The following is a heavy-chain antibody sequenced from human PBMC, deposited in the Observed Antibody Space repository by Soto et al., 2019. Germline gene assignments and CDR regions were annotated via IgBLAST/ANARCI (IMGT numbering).Heavy chain of an antibody. CDR3: ARSDMTTIPNFGY. CDR2: INPNSGAT. V-gene: IGHV1-2*04. D-gene: IGHD4-4*01. Sequence: ASVKVSCKASGYTFTYYYIHWVRQAPGQGLEWMGWINPNSGATNYAQKFQDWVTMTRDTSITTAYMEFSRLRSDDTAVYYCARSDMTTIPNFGYWGQGTLVTVSS. J-gene: IGHJ4*02. CDR1: GYTFTYYY.